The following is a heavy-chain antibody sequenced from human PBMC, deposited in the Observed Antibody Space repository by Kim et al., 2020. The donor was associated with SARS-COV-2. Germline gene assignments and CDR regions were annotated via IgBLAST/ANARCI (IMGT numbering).Heavy chain of an antibody. J-gene: IGHJ4*02. V-gene: IGHV3-43D*03. CDR1: GFTFDDYA. CDR2: ISWDGGST. Sequence: GGSLRLSCAASGFTFDDYAMHWVRQAPGKGLEWVSLISWDGGSTYYADSVKGRFTISRDNSKNSLYLQMNSLRAEDTALYYCAASGGGSGWYTVDYWGQGTLVTVSS. D-gene: IGHD6-19*01. CDR3: AASGGGSGWYTVDY.